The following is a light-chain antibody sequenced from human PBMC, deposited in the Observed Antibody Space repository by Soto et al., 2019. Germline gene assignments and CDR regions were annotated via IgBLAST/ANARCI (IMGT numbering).Light chain of an antibody. Sequence: EIVLTQSPGTLSLSPGERATLSCRASQSVGGSYLAWYQKKHGQAPRLLIYGASSRATGIPDKFSGSGSGTDLTLTISRLEPEDFAVYYCHQYGTSARTFGQGTKLEIK. CDR2: GAS. CDR3: HQYGTSART. V-gene: IGKV3-20*01. J-gene: IGKJ2*01. CDR1: QSVGGSY.